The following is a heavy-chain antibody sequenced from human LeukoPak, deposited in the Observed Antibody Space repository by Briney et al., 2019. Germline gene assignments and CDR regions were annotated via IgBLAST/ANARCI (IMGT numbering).Heavy chain of an antibody. CDR3: AKAPVTSCRGAYCYPFDS. Sequence: GGSLRLSCAASGFTFSSYWMHWVSQAPGKGLVWVSRINSDGSSTSYADSVKGRFTISRDNAKNTLYLQMKSLRAEDAAVYYCAKAPVTSCRGAYCYPFDSWGQGTVVTVSS. CDR2: INSDGSST. CDR1: GFTFSSYW. D-gene: IGHD2-21*01. V-gene: IGHV3-74*01. J-gene: IGHJ4*02.